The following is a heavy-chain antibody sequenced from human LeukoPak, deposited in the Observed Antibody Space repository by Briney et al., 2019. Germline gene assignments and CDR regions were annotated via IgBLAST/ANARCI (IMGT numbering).Heavy chain of an antibody. Sequence: GGSLRLSCAASGFTFSSYDMSWVRQAPGEGLEWVSGISGSGSSTYYADSVKGRFTISRDNSKSTLYLQMNSLRAEDTAVYYCAKDRHAPGRYCSSTICFPFDPSGQGTLVTVSS. CDR3: AKDRHAPGRYCSSTICFPFDP. J-gene: IGHJ5*02. V-gene: IGHV3-23*01. CDR1: GFTFSSYD. CDR2: ISGSGSST. D-gene: IGHD2-2*01.